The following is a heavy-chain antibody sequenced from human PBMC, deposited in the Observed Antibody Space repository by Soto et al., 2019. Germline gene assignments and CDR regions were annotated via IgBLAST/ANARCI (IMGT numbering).Heavy chain of an antibody. Sequence: QVQLQESGPGLVKPSQTLSLTCTVSGGSISSGGYYWSWIRQHPGKGLEWIGYIYYSGSTYYNPSLKSRVTISVDTSKNTCSLKLSSVTAADTAVYDCARIPYGGYEDWYFDLWGRGTLVTVSS. CDR2: IYYSGST. D-gene: IGHD5-12*01. CDR1: GGSISSGGYY. CDR3: ARIPYGGYEDWYFDL. V-gene: IGHV4-31*03. J-gene: IGHJ2*01.